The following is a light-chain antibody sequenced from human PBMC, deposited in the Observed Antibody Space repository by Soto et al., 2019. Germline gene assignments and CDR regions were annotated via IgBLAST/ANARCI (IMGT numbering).Light chain of an antibody. Sequence: DFVMTQSPDSLAVSLGEIATINCRSSQSVLSNSDNKNYLAWFQQKPGQPPKLLFYWASTRESGVPDRFSGSGSATDFTLTISSLQAEDVAVYYCQQYHSDPITFGQGTRLEIK. J-gene: IGKJ5*01. CDR3: QQYHSDPIT. CDR1: QSVLSNSDNKNY. V-gene: IGKV4-1*01. CDR2: WAS.